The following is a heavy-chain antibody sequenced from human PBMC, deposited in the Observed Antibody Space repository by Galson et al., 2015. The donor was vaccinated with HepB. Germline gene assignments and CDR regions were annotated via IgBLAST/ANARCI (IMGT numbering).Heavy chain of an antibody. CDR2: IWYDGSQK. J-gene: IGHJ6*02. CDR3: ASVRTDYYYYGMDV. D-gene: IGHD2/OR15-2a*01. Sequence: SLRLSCAASGFTFGSYGMHWVRQAPGKGLEWVATIWYDGSQKYYADSVKGRFTISRDTSRNTLYLQMNSLRVEDTAVYFCASVRTDYYYYGMDVWGQGTTVTVSS. V-gene: IGHV3-33*01. CDR1: GFTFGSYG.